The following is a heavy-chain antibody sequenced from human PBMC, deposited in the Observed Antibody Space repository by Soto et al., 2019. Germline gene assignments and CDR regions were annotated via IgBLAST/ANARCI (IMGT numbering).Heavy chain of an antibody. CDR3: ARDRRTNYDYYGMDV. J-gene: IGHJ6*02. CDR1: GDTFRRYS. CDR2: INPIVEIP. Sequence: QVQLVQSGAEVKKPGSSVKVSCKASGDTFRRYSITWVRQAPGQGLEWMGRINPIVEIPRYAQKFQGRVTITVAKTTTTAHRERTSLRSDDTAVYYCARDRRTNYDYYGMDVWGQGTTVTVTS. V-gene: IGHV1-69*08.